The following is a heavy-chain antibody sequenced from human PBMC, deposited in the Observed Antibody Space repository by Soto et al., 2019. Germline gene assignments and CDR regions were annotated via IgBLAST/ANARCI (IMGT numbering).Heavy chain of an antibody. CDR2: ISYDGSNK. CDR3: AKVPIPYGSGSYYPFDY. J-gene: IGHJ4*02. V-gene: IGHV3-30*18. CDR1: GFTFSSYG. D-gene: IGHD3-10*01. Sequence: GGSLRLSCAASGFTFSSYGMHGVRQAPGKGLEWVAVISYDGSNKYYADSVKGRFTISRDNSRNTLYLQMNSLRAEDTAVYYCAKVPIPYGSGSYYPFDYWGQGTLVTAPQ.